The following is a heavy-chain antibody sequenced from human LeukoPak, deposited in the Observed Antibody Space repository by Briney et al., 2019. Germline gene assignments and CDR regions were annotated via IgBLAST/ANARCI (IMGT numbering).Heavy chain of an antibody. Sequence: GGSLRLSCAASGFDFGAYEMNWVRQAPGKGLEWVAYFAGSDTTKYYADSVRGRFTISRDNGKKSLYLQMNSLRAEDTALYYCTTLGYHLDSWGQGTLVTVSS. J-gene: IGHJ4*02. CDR3: TTLGYHLDS. D-gene: IGHD3-22*01. V-gene: IGHV3-48*03. CDR2: FAGSDTTK. CDR1: GFDFGAYE.